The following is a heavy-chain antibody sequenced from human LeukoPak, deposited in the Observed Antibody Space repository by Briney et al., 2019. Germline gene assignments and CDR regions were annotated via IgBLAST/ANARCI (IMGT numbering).Heavy chain of an antibody. D-gene: IGHD2-15*01. CDR1: GYTFTSYG. V-gene: IGHV1-18*01. J-gene: IGHJ3*02. CDR2: ISAYNGNT. CDR3: ARDYGDIVVVVAATGHDAFDI. Sequence: GASVKVSCKASGYTFTSYGISWVRQAPGQGLEWMEWISAYNGNTNYAQKLQGRVTMTTDTSTSTAYMELRSLRSGDTAVYYCARDYGDIVVVVAATGHDAFDIWGQGTMVTVSS.